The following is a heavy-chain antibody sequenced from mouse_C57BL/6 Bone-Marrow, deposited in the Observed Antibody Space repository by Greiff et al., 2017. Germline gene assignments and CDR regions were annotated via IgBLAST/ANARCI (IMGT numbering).Heavy chain of an antibody. J-gene: IGHJ3*01. CDR3: TTDYYDNMAWFAY. V-gene: IGHV14-4*01. D-gene: IGHD2-4*01. CDR2: IDPENGDT. CDR1: GFNIKDDY. Sequence: VQLKQSGAELVRPGASVKLSCTASGFNIKDDYMHWVKQRPEQGLEWIGWIDPENGDTEYASKFQGKATITADTSSNTAYLQLSSLTSEDTAVYYCTTDYYDNMAWFAYWGQGTLVTVSA.